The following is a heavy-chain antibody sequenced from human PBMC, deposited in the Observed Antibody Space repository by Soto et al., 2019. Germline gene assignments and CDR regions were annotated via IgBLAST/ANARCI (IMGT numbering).Heavy chain of an antibody. V-gene: IGHV4-59*08. D-gene: IGHD2-15*01. CDR3: ARGTPSPLIVRSSRGPWFDP. Sequence: SETLSLTCTVSGGSISSYYWSWIRQPPGKGLEWIGYMYYGGRTNYNPTLKSRVTISVDTSKMQVSLKLSSVPAADTAVYFCARGTPSPLIVRSSRGPWFDPWGQGTLVTVSS. CDR1: GGSISSYY. CDR2: MYYGGRT. J-gene: IGHJ5*02.